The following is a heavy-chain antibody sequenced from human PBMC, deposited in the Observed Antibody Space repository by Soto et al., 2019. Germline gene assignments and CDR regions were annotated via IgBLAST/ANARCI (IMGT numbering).Heavy chain of an antibody. CDR1: GGSFSSGGPGSY. CDR3: ASGHDAYKVRY. V-gene: IGHV4-31*03. Sequence: QVQLQESGPGLVKPSRTLSLTCTVSGGSFSSGGPGSYWPWIRQLPGKGLEWIGYIYYTGNTYYNPSLKSRPTISIDTSENQFSLKLTSVTAADTAVYFCASGHDAYKVRYWGQGTLVTVSS. D-gene: IGHD1-1*01. CDR2: IYYTGNT. J-gene: IGHJ4*02.